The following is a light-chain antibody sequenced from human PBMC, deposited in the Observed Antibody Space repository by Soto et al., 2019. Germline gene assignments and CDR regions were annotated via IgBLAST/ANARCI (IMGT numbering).Light chain of an antibody. J-gene: IGKJ3*01. V-gene: IGKV3-20*01. CDR1: QSVSSSY. CDR3: QQDGSSSFT. CDR2: GAS. Sequence: EIVLTQSPGTLSLSPGERATLSCRASQSVSSSYLAWYQQKPGQAPRLLIYGASSRATGIPDRFSGSGSGTDFTLTSSRLEPEYSAVYYCQQDGSSSFTFGPGTRVEIK.